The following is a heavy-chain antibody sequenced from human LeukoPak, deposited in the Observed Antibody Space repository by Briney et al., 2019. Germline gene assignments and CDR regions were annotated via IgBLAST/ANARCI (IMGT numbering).Heavy chain of an antibody. V-gene: IGHV3-30*02. CDR3: AKEGLARGKRYYFDY. J-gene: IGHJ4*02. CDR1: GFTFSSYG. CDR2: IRYDGSNK. Sequence: GGSLRLSCAASGFTFSSYGMHWVRQAPGKGLEWVAFIRYDGSNKYYADSVKGRLTISRDNSKNTLYLQMNSLRAEDTAVYYCAKEGLARGKRYYFDYWGQGTLVTVSS.